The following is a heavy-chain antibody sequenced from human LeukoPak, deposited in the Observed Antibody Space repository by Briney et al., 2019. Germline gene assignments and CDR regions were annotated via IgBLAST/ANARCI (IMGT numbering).Heavy chain of an antibody. Sequence: GGSLRLSCAASGFTFSSYSMNWVRRAPGKGLEWVSSISSSSSYIYYADSVKGRFTISRGNAKNSLYLQMNSLRAEDTAVYYCARGVDIVATIDYWGQGTLVTVSS. CDR2: ISSSSSYI. D-gene: IGHD5-12*01. CDR1: GFTFSSYS. CDR3: ARGVDIVATIDY. V-gene: IGHV3-21*01. J-gene: IGHJ4*02.